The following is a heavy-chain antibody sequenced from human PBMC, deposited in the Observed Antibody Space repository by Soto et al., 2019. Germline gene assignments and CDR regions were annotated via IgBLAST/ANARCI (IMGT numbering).Heavy chain of an antibody. D-gene: IGHD3-22*01. V-gene: IGHV1-8*02. CDR3: ARGFYSYGSSAYRDY. CDR1: GGTFSSYA. Sequence: ASVKVSCKASGGTFSSYAISWVRQAPGQGLEWMGGMNPNCGNTDYAQKFQGRVTMTRNNSMSTAYMELSSLKSEDTAVYYCARGFYSYGSSAYRDYWGQGTLVTVSS. CDR2: MNPNCGNT. J-gene: IGHJ4*02.